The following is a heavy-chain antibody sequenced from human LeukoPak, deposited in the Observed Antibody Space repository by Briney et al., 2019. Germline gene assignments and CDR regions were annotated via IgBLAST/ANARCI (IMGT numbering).Heavy chain of an antibody. J-gene: IGHJ4*02. V-gene: IGHV3-30-3*01. CDR3: ARMGGNMN. D-gene: IGHD1-26*01. Sequence: GGSLRLSCAASGFIFNICSMNWVRQAPGKGLEWVAVISYDGSNKYYADSVKGRFTISRDNSKNTLYLQMNSLRAKDTAVYYCARMGGNMNWGQGTLVTVSS. CDR1: GFIFNICS. CDR2: ISYDGSNK.